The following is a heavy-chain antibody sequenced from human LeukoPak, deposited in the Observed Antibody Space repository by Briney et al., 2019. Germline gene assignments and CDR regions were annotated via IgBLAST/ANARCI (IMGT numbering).Heavy chain of an antibody. J-gene: IGHJ4*02. CDR2: IYYTGTT. V-gene: IGHV4-61*01. CDR1: GGSISSGSYY. CDR3: ARTSRYCAGTNCRNDFDY. D-gene: IGHD2-8*02. Sequence: SQTLSLTCTVSGGSISSGSYYWSWIRQPPGEGLEWIGYIYYTGTTSYNPSLKSRITISVDTSKNQFSLKLSSVTAADTAVYYCARTSRYCAGTNCRNDFDYWGQGTLVTVSS.